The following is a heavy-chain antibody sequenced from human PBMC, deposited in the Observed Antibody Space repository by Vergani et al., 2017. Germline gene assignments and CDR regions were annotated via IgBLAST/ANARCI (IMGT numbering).Heavy chain of an antibody. CDR1: GFTFSSYA. CDR3: AKDVGYIVVAGRGIDY. V-gene: IGHV3-23*01. J-gene: IGHJ4*02. Sequence: EVQLLESGGGLVQPGGSLRLSCAASGFTFSSYAMSWVRQAPGKGLEWVSAISGSGGSTYYADSVKGRFTISRDNSKNTLYLQMNSLRAEDTAVYYCAKDVGYIVVAGRGIDYWGQGTLVTVSS. CDR2: ISGSGGST. D-gene: IGHD6-19*01.